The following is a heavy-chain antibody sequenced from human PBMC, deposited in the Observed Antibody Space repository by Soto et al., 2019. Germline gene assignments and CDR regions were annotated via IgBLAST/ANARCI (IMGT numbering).Heavy chain of an antibody. CDR3: ARDDSSRKADLDY. CDR1: GYTFTSYG. V-gene: IGHV1-18*01. J-gene: IGHJ4*02. Sequence: GASVKVSCKASGYTFTSYGFSWVRQAPGQGLEWMGWISAYKGNTNYAQKFQGRVTMTTDTSTSTAYMELRSLRSDDTAVYYCARDDSSRKADLDYWGQGTPVTVSS. CDR2: ISAYKGNT. D-gene: IGHD6-13*01.